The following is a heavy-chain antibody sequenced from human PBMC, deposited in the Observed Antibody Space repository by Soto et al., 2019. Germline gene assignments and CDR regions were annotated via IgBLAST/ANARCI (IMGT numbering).Heavy chain of an antibody. D-gene: IGHD3-10*01. Sequence: ASVKVSCKTSGYTFTAYYMHWLRQAPGHGLEWLGWTSPRTGGAKYSHKFQGRVSVTRNTSITTAYMELTGLSTDDTAVYYCARSSGSYSKWFDSWGQGTLVTVSS. CDR1: GYTFTAYY. J-gene: IGHJ5*01. V-gene: IGHV1-2*02. CDR3: ARSSGSYSKWFDS. CDR2: TSPRTGGA.